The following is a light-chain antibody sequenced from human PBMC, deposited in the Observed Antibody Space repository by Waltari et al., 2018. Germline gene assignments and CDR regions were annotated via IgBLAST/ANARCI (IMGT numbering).Light chain of an antibody. J-gene: IGLJ1*01. CDR3: SSYAGSNIYI. V-gene: IGLV2-8*01. CDR2: DVS. Sequence: QAALTQPPSVSGSPGQSVTISCTGTSSDIGGYNYVSWYQQHPGKAPKLLIYDVSKRPSGVSDRFSGSKSDNPASLTISGLQAEDEADYYCSSYAGSNIYIFGVGTRLTVL. CDR1: SSDIGGYNY.